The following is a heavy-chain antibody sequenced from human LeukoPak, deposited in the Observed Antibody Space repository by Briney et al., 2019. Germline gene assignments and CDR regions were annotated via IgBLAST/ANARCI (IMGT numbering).Heavy chain of an antibody. D-gene: IGHD2/OR15-2a*01. CDR1: GYSISSGYD. J-gene: IGHJ5*02. Sequence: PSETLSLTCTVSGYSISSGYDWGWIRQPPGKGLEWIGSIYYRRTIYYNPSLKSRVTISVDTSKNQFSLNLTSVTAADTAVYYCARDAKRFYAANWFDPWGQGTPVTVSS. CDR2: IYYRRTI. CDR3: ARDAKRFYAANWFDP. V-gene: IGHV4-38-2*02.